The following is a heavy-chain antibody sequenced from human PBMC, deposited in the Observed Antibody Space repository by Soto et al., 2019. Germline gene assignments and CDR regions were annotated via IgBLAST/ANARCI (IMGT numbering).Heavy chain of an antibody. Sequence: EVQLVESGGGLVQPGGSLRLSCGASGFTFSRYWMHWVRQVPGKGLVGVSRSSSDGSWTGYAESVKGRFTIPRDNDRNTVFLQMTSLRAEDTAVYYCVREGGYSGYLDNWGQGTQVTVSS. J-gene: IGHJ4*02. V-gene: IGHV3-74*01. CDR3: VREGGYSGYLDN. D-gene: IGHD5-12*01. CDR2: SSSDGSWT. CDR1: GFTFSRYW.